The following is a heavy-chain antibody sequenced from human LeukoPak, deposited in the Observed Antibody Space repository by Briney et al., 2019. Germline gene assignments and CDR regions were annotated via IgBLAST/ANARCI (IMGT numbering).Heavy chain of an antibody. J-gene: IGHJ4*02. Sequence: GGSLRLSCAASGFTFSSYAMNWVRQAPGKGLEWVSAISGSGGTTYYADSVKGRFTISRDNSKNTLYLQMNSLRAEDTAIYYCAKDPAYYYGSGSSLFDYWGQGTLVTVSS. CDR2: ISGSGGTT. CDR3: AKDPAYYYGSGSSLFDY. CDR1: GFTFSSYA. D-gene: IGHD3-10*01. V-gene: IGHV3-23*01.